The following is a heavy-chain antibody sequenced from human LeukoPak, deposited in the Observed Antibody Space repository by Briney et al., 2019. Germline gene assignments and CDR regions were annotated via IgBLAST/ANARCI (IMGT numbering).Heavy chain of an antibody. CDR2: ISSNGGSI. D-gene: IGHD3-3*01. Sequence: GRSLRLSCAASGFSFSNNAMHWVRQAPGKGLEFVSVISSNGGSIYYADSVRDRFTISRDNSKNTLYLQMGSLRAEDMAVYYCARVARDYDFWSGLDHWGQGTLVTVSS. CDR3: ARVARDYDFWSGLDH. CDR1: GFSFSNNA. J-gene: IGHJ4*02. V-gene: IGHV3-64*02.